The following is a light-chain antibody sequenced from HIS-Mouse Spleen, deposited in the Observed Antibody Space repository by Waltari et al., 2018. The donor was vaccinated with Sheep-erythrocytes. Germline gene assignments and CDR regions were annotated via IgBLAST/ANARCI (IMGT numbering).Light chain of an antibody. Sequence: EIVLTQSPATLSLSPGERATLSCRASQSVSSYLAWYQQKPGQAPRLRIYDASNRATGIPARFSGSGSGTDFTLTISSLEPEDFAVYYCQKYNSAPFTFGPGTKVDIK. V-gene: IGKV3-11*01. J-gene: IGKJ3*01. CDR2: DAS. CDR1: QSVSSY. CDR3: QKYNSAPFT.